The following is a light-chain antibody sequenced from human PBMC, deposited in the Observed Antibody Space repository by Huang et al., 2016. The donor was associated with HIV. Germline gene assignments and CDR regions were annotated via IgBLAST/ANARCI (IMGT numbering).Light chain of an antibody. V-gene: IGKV3-11*01. CDR1: QSVRNY. CDR3: QQRSDWPPWT. CDR2: DAS. Sequence: EIVLTQSPVTLSLSPGERATLSCRASQSVRNYLAWYQQKPGQAPRLLIYDASNRATGTPARCSGSGSGTDFTLTISSLEPEDFAVYYCQQRSDWPPWTFGQGTKVEIK. J-gene: IGKJ1*01.